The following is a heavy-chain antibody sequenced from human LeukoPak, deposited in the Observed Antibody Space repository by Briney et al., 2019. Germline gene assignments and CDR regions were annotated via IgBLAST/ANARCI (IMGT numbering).Heavy chain of an antibody. J-gene: IGHJ4*02. CDR2: IYSGGST. CDR1: GFTVSSNY. Sequence: GGSLRLSCAASGFTVSSNYMSWVRQAPGKGLEWVSVIYSGGSTYYADSVKGRFTISRDNSKNTLYLQMNSLRAEDTAVYYCAKDEDGYDYVWGSYRPWPYWGQGTLVTVSS. V-gene: IGHV3-53*01. CDR3: AKDEDGYDYVWGSYRPWPY. D-gene: IGHD3-16*02.